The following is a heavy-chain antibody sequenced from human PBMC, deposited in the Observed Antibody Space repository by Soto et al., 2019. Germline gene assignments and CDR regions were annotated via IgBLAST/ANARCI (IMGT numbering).Heavy chain of an antibody. D-gene: IGHD3-22*01. J-gene: IGHJ4*02. V-gene: IGHV1-69*01. CDR3: ERGWGYDSSDYYYAY. CDR2: IIPMFGTA. CDR1: GGTFSRHA. Sequence: QVQLVQSGAEVRKPGSSVKVSCKASGGTFSRHAISWVRQAPGQGLEWMGGIIPMFGTANHAQKFQGRVTIIADESSSTAYMELSSLRSEDTAIYYCERGWGYDSSDYYYAYWGQGTVVIVSS.